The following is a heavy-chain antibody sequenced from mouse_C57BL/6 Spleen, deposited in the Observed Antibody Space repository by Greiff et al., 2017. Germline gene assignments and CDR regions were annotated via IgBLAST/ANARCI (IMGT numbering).Heavy chain of an antibody. CDR2: INPNNGGT. D-gene: IGHD1-1*01. Sequence: EVKLQQSGPELVKPGASVKISCKASGYTFTDYYMNWVKQSHGKSLEWIGDINPNNGGTSYNQQFKGKATLTVDKSSSTAYMELRSLTSEDSAVYYCARVYGSSYRYYAMDYWGQGISVTVSS. V-gene: IGHV1-26*01. J-gene: IGHJ4*01. CDR3: ARVYGSSYRYYAMDY. CDR1: GYTFTDYY.